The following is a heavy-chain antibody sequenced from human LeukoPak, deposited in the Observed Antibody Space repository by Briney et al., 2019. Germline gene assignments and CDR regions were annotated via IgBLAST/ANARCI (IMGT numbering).Heavy chain of an antibody. CDR1: GGSISSYY. CDR3: ARGVVAAAVTAWFDP. J-gene: IGHJ5*02. CDR2: IYYSGST. D-gene: IGHD6-13*01. Sequence: ASETLSLTCTVSGGSISSYYWSWIRQPPGKGLEWIAYIYYSGSTNYNPSLKSRVTISVDTSNNQFSLKLSSLTAADTAVYYCARGVVAAAVTAWFDPWGQGTLVTVSS. V-gene: IGHV4-59*01.